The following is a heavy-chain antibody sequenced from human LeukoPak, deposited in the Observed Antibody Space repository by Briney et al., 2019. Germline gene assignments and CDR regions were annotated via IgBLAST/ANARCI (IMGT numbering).Heavy chain of an antibody. CDR1: GFTFSSYG. D-gene: IGHD3-10*01. V-gene: IGHV3-30*18. Sequence: GGSLRLSCAASGFTFSSYGMHWVRQAPGKGLEWVAVIAYDGSNTYYADSVKGRFTISSDNAKNTLYLQMTSLRAEDSAVYYCAKGGEYYYGMDVWGQGTTVTVSS. CDR2: IAYDGSNT. CDR3: AKGGEYYYGMDV. J-gene: IGHJ6*02.